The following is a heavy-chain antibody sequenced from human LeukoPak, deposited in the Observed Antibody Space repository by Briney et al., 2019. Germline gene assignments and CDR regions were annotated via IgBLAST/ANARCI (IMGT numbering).Heavy chain of an antibody. CDR1: GFTFSSSW. CDR2: IKQDGSEI. J-gene: IGHJ4*02. D-gene: IGHD4/OR15-4a*01. CDR3: VKGGANFAY. V-gene: IGHV3-7*04. Sequence: GGSLRLSCIASGFTFSSSWMSWVRQAPGKGLEWVANIKQDGSEIYYVDSVKGRFTISRDNAESSLYLQMNNLRAEDTAVYYCVKGGANFAYWGQGALVSVSS.